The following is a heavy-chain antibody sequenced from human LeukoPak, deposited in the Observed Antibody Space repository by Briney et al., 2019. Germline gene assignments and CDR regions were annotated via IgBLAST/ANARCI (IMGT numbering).Heavy chain of an antibody. V-gene: IGHV4-4*07. J-gene: IGHJ4*02. CDR2: IYTSGST. D-gene: IGHD3-22*01. CDR3: ARETLYYYDSSGYSPYFDY. CDR1: GGSISSYY. Sequence: SSETLSLTCTVSGGSISSYYWSWIRQPAGKGLEWIGRIYTSGSTNYNPSLKSRVTMSVDTSKNQFSLRLSSVTAADTAVYYCARETLYYYDSSGYSPYFDYWGQGTLVTVSS.